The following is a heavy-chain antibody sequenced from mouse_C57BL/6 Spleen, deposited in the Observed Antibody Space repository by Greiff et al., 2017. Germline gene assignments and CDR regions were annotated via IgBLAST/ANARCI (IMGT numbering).Heavy chain of an antibody. V-gene: IGHV1-81*01. D-gene: IGHD4-1*01. CDR1: GYTFTSYG. CDR3: ARETGPFAY. J-gene: IGHJ3*01. Sequence: VQLQQSGAELARPGASVTLSCKASGYTFTSYGISWVKQRTGQGLEWIGEIYPRSGNTYYNEKFKGKATLTADKSSSTAYMELRSLTSEDSAVYFCARETGPFAYWGQGTLVTVSA. CDR2: IYPRSGNT.